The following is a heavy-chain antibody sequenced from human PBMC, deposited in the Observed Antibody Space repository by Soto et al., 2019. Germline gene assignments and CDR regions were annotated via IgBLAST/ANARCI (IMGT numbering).Heavy chain of an antibody. CDR2: IYYSGGT. V-gene: IGHV4-31*03. D-gene: IGHD3-10*01. J-gene: IGHJ6*02. Sequence: QVQLQESGPGLVKPSQTLSLTFTVSGGSISSGGYYWSWIRQHPGKGLEWIGYIYYSGGTYYNPSLKSRVTISVDTSKNQFSLKLSSVTAADTAVYYCARMYRGTSMDVWGQGTTVTVSS. CDR3: ARMYRGTSMDV. CDR1: GGSISSGGYY.